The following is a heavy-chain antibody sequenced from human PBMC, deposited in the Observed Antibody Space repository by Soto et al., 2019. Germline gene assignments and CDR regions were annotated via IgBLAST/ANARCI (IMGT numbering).Heavy chain of an antibody. V-gene: IGHV3-21*01. CDR2: ISSGSSYI. Sequence: EVQLVESGGGLVKPGGSLRLSCAASGFTFTSYTMNWVRQAPGKGLEWVSSISSGSSYIYYADSVRGRFTISRDNAKNSLSLQMNSLRAEDTAVYYCARRVKFFDYWGQGTLVTVSS. CDR1: GFTFTSYT. J-gene: IGHJ4*02. CDR3: ARRVKFFDY. D-gene: IGHD6-13*01.